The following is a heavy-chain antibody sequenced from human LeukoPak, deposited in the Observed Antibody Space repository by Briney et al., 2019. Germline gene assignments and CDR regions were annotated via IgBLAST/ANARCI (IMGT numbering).Heavy chain of an antibody. Sequence: GRSLRLSCAASGFTFSSYGMHWVRQAPGKGLEWVAVIWYDGSNKYYADSVKGRFTISRDNAKNSLYLQMNSLRAEDTAVYYCARGATTTFDYWGQGTLVTVSS. J-gene: IGHJ4*02. V-gene: IGHV3-33*01. CDR3: ARGATTTFDY. CDR1: GFTFSSYG. D-gene: IGHD5-24*01. CDR2: IWYDGSNK.